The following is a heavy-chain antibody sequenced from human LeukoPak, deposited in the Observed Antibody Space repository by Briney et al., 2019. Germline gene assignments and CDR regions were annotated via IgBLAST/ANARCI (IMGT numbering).Heavy chain of an antibody. J-gene: IGHJ3*02. CDR1: GFTLSSYE. Sequence: GGSLRLPCAASGFTLSSYEMNWVRQAPGKGLEWVSYISSSTIYYADSVKGRFTISRDNAKNSLYLQMNSLRAEDTAVYYCARDAYYYDSGGFYFDAFDIWGQGTMVTVSS. CDR3: ARDAYYYDSGGFYFDAFDI. V-gene: IGHV3-48*03. D-gene: IGHD3-22*01. CDR2: ISSSTI.